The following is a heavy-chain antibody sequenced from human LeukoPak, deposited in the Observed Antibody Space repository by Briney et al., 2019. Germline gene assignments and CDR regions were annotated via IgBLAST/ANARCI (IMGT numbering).Heavy chain of an antibody. V-gene: IGHV3-23*01. Sequence: GGSLRLSCAASGFTFSSYAMSWVRQAPGKGLEWVSAISGSGGSTYYADSVKGRFTISRDNSKNTLYLQMNSLRAEDTAVYYCAKAESGSYRDRVVPFDYWGQGTLVTVSS. D-gene: IGHD1-26*01. J-gene: IGHJ4*02. CDR2: ISGSGGST. CDR3: AKAESGSYRDRVVPFDY. CDR1: GFTFSSYA.